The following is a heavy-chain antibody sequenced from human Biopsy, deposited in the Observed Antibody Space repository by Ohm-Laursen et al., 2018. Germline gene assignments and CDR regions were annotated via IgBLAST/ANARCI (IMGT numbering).Heavy chain of an antibody. Sequence: SLRLSCAASGFTVYNNYMTWVRQAPGKGLEWVSLIYSGGDTRHADSVKGRFTISRDSSKNTLYLQMNSLRVEDTAVYYCAKPTTRYGDYIRYFSYYGLDVWGQGTTVTVSS. CDR1: GFTVYNNY. V-gene: IGHV3-66*04. CDR2: IYSGGDT. D-gene: IGHD4-17*01. CDR3: AKPTTRYGDYIRYFSYYGLDV. J-gene: IGHJ6*02.